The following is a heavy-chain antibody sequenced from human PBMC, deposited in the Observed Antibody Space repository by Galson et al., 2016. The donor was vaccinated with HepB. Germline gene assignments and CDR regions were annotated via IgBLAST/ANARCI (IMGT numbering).Heavy chain of an antibody. CDR2: IYYSGST. Sequence: ATLSLTCIVSGGSISTYYWHWIRQPPGKGLEWIGYIYYSGSTNSNPSLKSRVTISVDTSKNQFSLKLSSVTAADTAVYFCARGDSTGWYRFDSWGQGTLVTVSS. CDR3: ARGDSTGWYRFDS. J-gene: IGHJ4*02. D-gene: IGHD6-19*01. CDR1: GGSISTYY. V-gene: IGHV4-59*01.